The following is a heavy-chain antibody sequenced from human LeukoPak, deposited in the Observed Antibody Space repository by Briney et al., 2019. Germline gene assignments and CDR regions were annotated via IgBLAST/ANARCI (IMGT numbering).Heavy chain of an antibody. Sequence: ASVKVSCKASGGTFNSYAISWVRQAPGQGLEWMGGIIPIFATTNHAQKFQGRVTITTDESRTTAYMELSSLRSEDTAVYYCARGGWVQQKYYMDVWGAGKTVTVSS. J-gene: IGHJ6*03. V-gene: IGHV1-69*05. D-gene: IGHD5-24*01. CDR2: IIPIFATT. CDR3: ARGGWVQQKYYMDV. CDR1: GGTFNSYA.